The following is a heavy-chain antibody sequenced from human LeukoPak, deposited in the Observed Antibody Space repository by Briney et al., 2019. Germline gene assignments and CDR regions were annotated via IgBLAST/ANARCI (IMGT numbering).Heavy chain of an antibody. CDR2: LSGSGGST. CDR3: AKDRLVLWFGEPDSFDY. V-gene: IGHV3-23*01. CDR1: GFTFSSYA. D-gene: IGHD3-10*01. J-gene: IGHJ4*02. Sequence: GGSLRLSCAASGFTFSSYAMSWVRQAPGKGLEWVSALSGSGGSTYYADTVKGRFTICTDNSKHTLYLQMNSLRAEHTAVYYCAKDRLVLWFGEPDSFDYWGQGTLVTVSS.